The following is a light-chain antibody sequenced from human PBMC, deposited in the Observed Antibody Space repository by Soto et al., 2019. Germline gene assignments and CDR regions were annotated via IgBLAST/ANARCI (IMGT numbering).Light chain of an antibody. J-gene: IGLJ2*01. CDR2: DVN. V-gene: IGLV2-11*01. Sequence: QSALTQPRSVSGSPGQSVTVSCTGASSDVGAYNYVSWYQHHPGKAPKLLISDVNKRPSGVPDRFSGSKSGNTASLTISGLQADDEADYYCCSYAGSYPIFGGGTKLTVL. CDR1: SSDVGAYNY. CDR3: CSYAGSYPI.